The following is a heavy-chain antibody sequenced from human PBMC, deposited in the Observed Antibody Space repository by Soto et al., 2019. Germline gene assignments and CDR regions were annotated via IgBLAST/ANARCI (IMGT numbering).Heavy chain of an antibody. Sequence: PGGSLRLSCAASGFTFSSYSMHWVRQAPGKGLEYVSAISSNGGSTYYANSVKGRFTISRDNSKNTLYLQMNSLRAEDTAVYYCAKGVPGIAVAGTGYFQHWGQGTLVTVSS. CDR2: ISSNGGST. CDR3: AKGVPGIAVAGTGYFQH. D-gene: IGHD6-19*01. CDR1: GFTFSSYS. V-gene: IGHV3-64*01. J-gene: IGHJ1*01.